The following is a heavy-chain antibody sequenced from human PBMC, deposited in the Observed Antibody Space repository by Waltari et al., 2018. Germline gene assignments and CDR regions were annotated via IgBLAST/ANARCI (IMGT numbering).Heavy chain of an antibody. Sequence: EVQLVESGGGLVQPGGSLRLSCAASGFTFSSYAMSWVRQAPGKGLEWVSAISGSGGSTYYADSVKGRFTISRDNSKNSLYLQMNSLRAEDTAVYYCARYYSPGDAFDIWGQGTMVTVSS. J-gene: IGHJ3*02. D-gene: IGHD3-10*01. CDR1: GFTFSSYA. CDR2: ISGSGGST. CDR3: ARYYSPGDAFDI. V-gene: IGHV3-23*04.